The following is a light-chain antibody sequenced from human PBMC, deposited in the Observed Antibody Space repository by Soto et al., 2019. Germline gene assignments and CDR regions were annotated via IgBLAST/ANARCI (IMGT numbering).Light chain of an antibody. CDR3: QHYNSYSEA. CDR1: QSIGDS. Sequence: DIQMTQSPSTLSASVGDRVTITCRASQSIGDSLAWYQQKPGKAPYLLIYKASSLKSGVPSRFSGSGSGTEFTLTISSLQPDDFATYYCQHYNSYSEAFGQGTKVDIK. CDR2: KAS. V-gene: IGKV1-5*03. J-gene: IGKJ1*01.